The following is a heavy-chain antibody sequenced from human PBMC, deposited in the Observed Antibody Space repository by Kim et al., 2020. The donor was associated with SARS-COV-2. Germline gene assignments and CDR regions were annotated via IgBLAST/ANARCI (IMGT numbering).Heavy chain of an antibody. CDR1: GGSFSGYY. Sequence: SETLSLTCAVYGGSFSGYYWSWIRQPPGKGLEWIGEINHSGSTNYNPSLKSRVTISVDTSKNQFSLKLSSVTAADTAVYYCARGNRMRQLAKRRYFDLWGRGTLVTVSS. CDR3: ARGNRMRQLAKRRYFDL. J-gene: IGHJ2*01. V-gene: IGHV4-34*01. D-gene: IGHD6-13*01. CDR2: INHSGST.